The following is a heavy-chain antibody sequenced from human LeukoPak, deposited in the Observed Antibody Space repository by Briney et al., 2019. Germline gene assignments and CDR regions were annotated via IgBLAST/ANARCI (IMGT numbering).Heavy chain of an antibody. CDR1: GFTFSSYW. Sequence: GGSLRLSCAASGFTFSSYWMHWVRQAPGKGLVWVSRINSDGSSTSYADSVKGRFTISRDNAKNALYLQMNSLRAEDTAVYYCASDRGLYGMDVWGKGTTVTVSS. J-gene: IGHJ6*04. CDR3: ASDRGLYGMDV. CDR2: INSDGSST. V-gene: IGHV3-74*01.